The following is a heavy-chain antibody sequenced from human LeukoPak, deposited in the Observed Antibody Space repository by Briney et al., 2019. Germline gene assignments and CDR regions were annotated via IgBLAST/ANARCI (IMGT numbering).Heavy chain of an antibody. CDR3: ARAYDYYDSSGYFFDY. J-gene: IGHJ4*02. V-gene: IGHV4-34*01. D-gene: IGHD3-22*01. CDR2: INHSGST. Sequence: SETLSLTCAVYGGSFSGYYWSWIRQPPGKGLEWIGEINHSGSTNYNLSLKSRVTTSVDTSKNQFSLKLSSVTAADTAVYYCARAYDYYDSSGYFFDYWGQGTLVTVSS. CDR1: GGSFSGYY.